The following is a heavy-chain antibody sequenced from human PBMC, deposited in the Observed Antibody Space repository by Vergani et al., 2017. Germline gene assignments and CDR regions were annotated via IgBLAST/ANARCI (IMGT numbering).Heavy chain of an antibody. J-gene: IGHJ3*02. V-gene: IGHV3-21*01. CDR1: GFTFSSYS. CDR2: ISSSSSYI. CDR3: ARVTLDRGAFDI. D-gene: IGHD3/OR15-3a*01. Sequence: EVQLVESGGGLVKPGGSLRLSCAASGFTFSSYSMNWVRQAPGKGLEWVSSISSSSSYIYYAASVKGRFTISRDNAKNSLYLQMNSLRAEDTAVYYCARVTLDRGAFDIWGQGTMVTVSS.